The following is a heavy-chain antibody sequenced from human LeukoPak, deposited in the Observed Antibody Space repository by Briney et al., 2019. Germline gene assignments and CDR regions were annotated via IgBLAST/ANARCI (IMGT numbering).Heavy chain of an antibody. CDR2: INHSGST. J-gene: IGHJ4*02. Sequence: SETLSLTCAVYGGSFSGYHWSWIRQPPGKGLEWIGEINHSGSTNYNPSLKSRVTISVDTSKNQFSLKLSSVTAADTAVYYCARGGIAAAGIPFDYWGQGTLVTVSS. CDR3: ARGGIAAAGIPFDY. D-gene: IGHD6-13*01. V-gene: IGHV4-34*01. CDR1: GGSFSGYH.